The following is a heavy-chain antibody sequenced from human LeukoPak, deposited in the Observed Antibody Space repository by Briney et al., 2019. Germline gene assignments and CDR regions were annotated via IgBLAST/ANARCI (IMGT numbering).Heavy chain of an antibody. V-gene: IGHV3-7*03. Sequence: GGSLRLSCAASGFMFSSNWMSWVRLAPGKGLEWVANIKEDGTETYYVDSVKGRFTISRDSAKNSLYLQMNSLRVEDTAVYYCAKEGRSLQTYWGQGTLVTVSS. CDR1: GFMFSSNW. J-gene: IGHJ4*02. D-gene: IGHD5-24*01. CDR2: IKEDGTET. CDR3: AKEGRSLQTY.